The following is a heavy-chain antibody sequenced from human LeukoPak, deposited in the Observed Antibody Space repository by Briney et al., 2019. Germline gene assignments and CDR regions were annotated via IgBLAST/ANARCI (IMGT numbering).Heavy chain of an antibody. D-gene: IGHD1-26*01. Sequence: PSETLSLTCTVSGGSISSGDYYWSRIRQPPGKGLEWIGYIYYSGSTYYNPSLKSRVTISVDTSKNQFSLKLSSVTAADTAVYYCARGRFSGSYYMDVWGKGTTVTVSS. V-gene: IGHV4-30-4*01. CDR1: GGSISSGDYY. CDR2: IYYSGST. J-gene: IGHJ6*03. CDR3: ARGRFSGSYYMDV.